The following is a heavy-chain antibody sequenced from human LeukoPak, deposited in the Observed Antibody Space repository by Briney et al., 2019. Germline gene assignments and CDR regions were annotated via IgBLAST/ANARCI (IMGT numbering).Heavy chain of an antibody. Sequence: KPSETLSLTCAVYGGSFSGYYWSCIRQPPGKGLEWIGEINHSGSTNYNPSLKSRVTISVDTSKNQFSLKLSSVTAADTAVYYCARGRGIAVAGTGRRDAFDIWGQRTMVTVSS. CDR2: INHSGST. CDR3: ARGRGIAVAGTGRRDAFDI. J-gene: IGHJ3*02. D-gene: IGHD6-19*01. V-gene: IGHV4-34*01. CDR1: GGSFSGYY.